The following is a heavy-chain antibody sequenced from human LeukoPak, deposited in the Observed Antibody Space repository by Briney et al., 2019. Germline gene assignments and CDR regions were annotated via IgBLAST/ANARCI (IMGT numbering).Heavy chain of an antibody. CDR2: ISSTSSYI. J-gene: IGHJ2*01. D-gene: IGHD4-17*01. V-gene: IGHV3-21*01. Sequence: GGSLRLSRAASAFTFSSYAMSWVRQAPGKGLEWVSSISSTSSYIYYADSVKGRFTISRDNAKNSLYLQMNSLRAEDTAAYYCARKTLTTVTDWYFDLWGRGTLVTVSS. CDR3: ARKTLTTVTDWYFDL. CDR1: AFTFSSYA.